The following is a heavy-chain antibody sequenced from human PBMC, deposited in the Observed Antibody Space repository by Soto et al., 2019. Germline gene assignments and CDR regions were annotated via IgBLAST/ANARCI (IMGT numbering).Heavy chain of an antibody. D-gene: IGHD6-6*01. Sequence: QVQLQESGPGQVKPSGTLSLTCAVSGGSISSSNWWSWVRQPPGKGLEWIGEIYHTGSTNYNPSLKSRVTISMDKSKNQFSLKLSSVTAADTAVYYCARESLGARYGYWGQGTLVTVPS. CDR3: ARESLGARYGY. CDR2: IYHTGST. CDR1: GGSISSSNW. V-gene: IGHV4-4*02. J-gene: IGHJ4*02.